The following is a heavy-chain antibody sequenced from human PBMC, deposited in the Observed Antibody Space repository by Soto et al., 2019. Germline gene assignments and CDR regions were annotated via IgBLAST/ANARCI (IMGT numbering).Heavy chain of an antibody. Sequence: ASVKVSCKASGYTFTSYGISWVRQAPGQGLEWMGWISAYNGNTNYAQKLQGRVTMTTDTSTSTAYMELRSLRSDDTAAYYCARTNDLKPSTANWFDPWGQGTLVTVSS. V-gene: IGHV1-18*01. CDR3: ARTNDLKPSTANWFDP. D-gene: IGHD1-1*01. J-gene: IGHJ5*02. CDR2: ISAYNGNT. CDR1: GYTFTSYG.